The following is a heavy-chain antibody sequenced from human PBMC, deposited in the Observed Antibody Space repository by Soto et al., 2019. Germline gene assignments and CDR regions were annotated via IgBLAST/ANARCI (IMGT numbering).Heavy chain of an antibody. V-gene: IGHV3-11*06. J-gene: IGHJ4*02. CDR1: GFTFSDYY. Sequence: GGTLRLSCAASGFTFSDYYMTWIRQAQGTGQGWASYISSSVYTNYADSVKGRFTISRDNAKNSLYLQMNSLRADDTAVYYCARGRGISSSSYFAYWGQGTLVTVST. CDR3: ARGRGISSSSYFAY. CDR2: ISSSVYT. D-gene: IGHD6-6*01.